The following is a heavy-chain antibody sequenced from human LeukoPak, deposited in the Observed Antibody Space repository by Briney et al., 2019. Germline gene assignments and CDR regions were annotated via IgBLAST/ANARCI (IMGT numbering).Heavy chain of an antibody. CDR1: LDSFTGYY. J-gene: IGHJ4*02. Sequence: ASVKVSCEESLDSFTGYYVHWVRQAPGQGLEWVGLINPDSGGTNFAQRFHGTANLTRDTSISTAYMELSRLTSDDTAVYYCARDAISRGIIDYWGQGTLVTVS. CDR3: ARDAISRGIIDY. CDR2: INPDSGGT. D-gene: IGHD3-10*01. V-gene: IGHV1-2*02.